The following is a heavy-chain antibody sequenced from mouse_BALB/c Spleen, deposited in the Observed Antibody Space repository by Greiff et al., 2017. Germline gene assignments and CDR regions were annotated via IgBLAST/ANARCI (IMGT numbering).Heavy chain of an antibody. Sequence: VQLQESGPGLVKPSQSLSLTCSVTGYSITSGYYWNWIRQFPGNKLEWMGYISYDGSNNYNPSLKNRISITRDTSKNQFFLKLNSVTTEDTATYYCATEGYYYGSSSAWFAYWGQGTLVTVSA. V-gene: IGHV3-6*02. CDR3: ATEGYYYGSSSAWFAY. D-gene: IGHD1-1*01. CDR2: ISYDGSN. CDR1: GYSITSGYY. J-gene: IGHJ3*01.